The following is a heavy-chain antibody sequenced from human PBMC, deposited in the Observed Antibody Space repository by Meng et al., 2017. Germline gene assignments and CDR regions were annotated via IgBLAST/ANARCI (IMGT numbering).Heavy chain of an antibody. CDR2: ISSSSSYI. CDR3: ARQWGSFDI. D-gene: IGHD1-26*01. CDR1: GFTFSSYS. J-gene: IGHJ3*02. Sequence: EGRWGVSGGGLVKAGGSLSHACAASGFTFSSYSMNWVRQEPGKGLEWVSSISSSSSYIYYADSVKGRFTISRDNAKNSLYLQMNSLRAEDTALYYCARQWGSFDIWGQGTMVTVSS. V-gene: IGHV3-21*04.